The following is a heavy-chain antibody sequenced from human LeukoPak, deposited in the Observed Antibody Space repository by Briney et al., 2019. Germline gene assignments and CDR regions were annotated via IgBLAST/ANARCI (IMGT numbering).Heavy chain of an antibody. J-gene: IGHJ4*02. Sequence: GGSLRLSCAASGFTVSSNYMSWVRQAPGKGLEWVAVTVGGGDGTYYADSVKDRFTISRDSSNNTLYLQMNSLRAEDTAVYYCAKLTTSWGQGTLVTVSS. CDR2: TVGGGDGT. D-gene: IGHD4-11*01. CDR3: AKLTTS. CDR1: GFTVSSNY. V-gene: IGHV3-53*01.